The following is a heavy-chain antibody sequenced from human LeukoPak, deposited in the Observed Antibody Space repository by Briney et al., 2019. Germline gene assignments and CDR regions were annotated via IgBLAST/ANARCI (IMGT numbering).Heavy chain of an antibody. Sequence: PGGSLRLSCAVSGFTFSSYSMNWVRQAPGKGLEWVSSISSSSSYIYYADSVKGRFTISRDNAKNTLYLQMNSLRAEDTAVYYCAKDQRAIFGVVIFDYWGQGTLVTVSS. D-gene: IGHD3-3*01. J-gene: IGHJ4*02. CDR3: AKDQRAIFGVVIFDY. CDR2: ISSSSSYI. CDR1: GFTFSSYS. V-gene: IGHV3-21*04.